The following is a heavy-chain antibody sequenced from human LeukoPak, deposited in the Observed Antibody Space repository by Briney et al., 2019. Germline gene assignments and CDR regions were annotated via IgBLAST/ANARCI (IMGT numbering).Heavy chain of an antibody. Sequence: GGSLRLSCAASGFTFSSYGMSWVRQAPGKGLEWVSGINWNGGSTGYADSVKGRFTISRDNAKNSLYLQMNSLRAEDTALYYCARVDYGNYYYYMDVWGKGTTVTVSS. D-gene: IGHD4-17*01. CDR2: INWNGGST. V-gene: IGHV3-20*04. CDR1: GFTFSSYG. J-gene: IGHJ6*03. CDR3: ARVDYGNYYYYMDV.